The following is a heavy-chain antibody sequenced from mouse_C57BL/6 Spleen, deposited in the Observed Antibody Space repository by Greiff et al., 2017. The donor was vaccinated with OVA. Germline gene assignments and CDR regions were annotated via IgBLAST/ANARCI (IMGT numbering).Heavy chain of an antibody. Sequence: EVMLVESGGGLVKPGGSLKLSCAASGFTFSSYTMSWVRQTPEKRLEWVATISGGGGNTYYPDSVKGRFTISRDNAKNTLYLQMSSLRSEDTALYYCARPDGYYAAWFAYWGQGTLVTVSA. CDR3: ARPDGYYAAWFAY. J-gene: IGHJ3*01. CDR1: GFTFSSYT. D-gene: IGHD2-3*01. CDR2: ISGGGGNT. V-gene: IGHV5-9*01.